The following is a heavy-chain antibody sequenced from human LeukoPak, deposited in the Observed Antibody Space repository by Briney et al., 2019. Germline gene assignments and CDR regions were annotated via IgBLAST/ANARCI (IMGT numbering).Heavy chain of an antibody. CDR1: GYTFTSYD. CDR2: MNPNSGNT. Sequence: ASVKVSCKASGYTFTSYDINWVRQATGQGLEWMGWMNPNSGNTGYAQKFQGRVTITRNTSISTAYMELSSLRSEDTAVYYCASNRDYYDSSGYYLNAFDIWGQGTMVTVSS. V-gene: IGHV1-8*03. CDR3: ASNRDYYDSSGYYLNAFDI. D-gene: IGHD3-22*01. J-gene: IGHJ3*02.